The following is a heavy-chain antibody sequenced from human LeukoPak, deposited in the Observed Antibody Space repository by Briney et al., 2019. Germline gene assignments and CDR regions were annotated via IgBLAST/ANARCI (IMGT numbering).Heavy chain of an antibody. D-gene: IGHD3-10*01. CDR3: AKVAGRKLLWFGDYYYMDV. J-gene: IGHJ6*03. V-gene: IGHV3-7*01. CDR1: GFTFSSYW. CDR2: IKQDGSEK. Sequence: GGSLRLSCAASGFTFSSYWMSWVRQAPGKGLEWVANIKQDGSEKYYVDSVKGRFTISRDNAKNSLYLQMNSLRAEDTAVYYCAKVAGRKLLWFGDYYYMDVWGKGTTVTISS.